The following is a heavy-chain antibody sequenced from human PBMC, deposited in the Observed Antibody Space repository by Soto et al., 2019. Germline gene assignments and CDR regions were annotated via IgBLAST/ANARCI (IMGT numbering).Heavy chain of an antibody. CDR2: INPSGGST. CDR3: ARDKGVAGAAYYGMDV. D-gene: IGHD6-19*01. CDR1: GYTFTSYY. J-gene: IGHJ6*02. V-gene: IGHV1-46*01. Sequence: ASGKVSWKASGYTFTSYYRHWGRQAPGQGLEWMGIINPSGGSTSYAQKFQGRVTMTRDTSTSTVYMELSSLRSEDTAVYYCARDKGVAGAAYYGMDVWGQGTTVTVSS.